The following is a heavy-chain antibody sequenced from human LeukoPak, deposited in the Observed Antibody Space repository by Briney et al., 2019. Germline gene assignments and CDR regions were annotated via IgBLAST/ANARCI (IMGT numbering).Heavy chain of an antibody. CDR1: GYTFTGKY. CDR2: INPNSGGT. V-gene: IGHV1-2*02. CDR3: ARGLSYSSGWYDPGDY. Sequence: ASVKVSCKVSGYTFTGKYMNWGGRAPGQGLGGWGGINPNSGGTNYAQKFQGRVTMTRDTSISTAYMELSRLRSDDTAVYYCARGLSYSSGWYDPGDYWGQGTLVTVSS. D-gene: IGHD6-19*01. J-gene: IGHJ4*02.